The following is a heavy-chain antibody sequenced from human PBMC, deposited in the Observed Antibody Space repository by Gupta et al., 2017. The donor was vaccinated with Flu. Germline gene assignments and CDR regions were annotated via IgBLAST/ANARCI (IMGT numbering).Heavy chain of an antibody. J-gene: IGHJ4*02. CDR1: GAS. V-gene: IGHV2-5*02. Sequence: GASLGWIRQPPGQALEWLALIFWDDDKRYSPSLKSRLTITKDTSKNQVVLTITEMDPVDTATYFCAHRKSIAAAAYDYWSQGTLVTVSS. D-gene: IGHD6-13*01. CDR2: IFWDDDK. CDR3: AHRKSIAAAAYDY.